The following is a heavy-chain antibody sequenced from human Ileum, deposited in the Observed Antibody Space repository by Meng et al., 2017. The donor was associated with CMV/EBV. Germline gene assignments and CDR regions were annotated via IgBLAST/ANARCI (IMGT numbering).Heavy chain of an antibody. V-gene: IGHV4-30-4*08. CDR3: VRQVVAASFDY. D-gene: IGHD2-15*01. CDR2: IYYSGSP. J-gene: IGHJ4*02. CDR1: GGSITSGNYY. Sequence: QVQLQEPGPGLGKPFQTLSPTCTVSGGSITSGNYYWSWIRQPPGRGLEWIGYIYYSGSPYYKPSLKSRVTISLDTSKNQFSLNLRSVTATDSAVYYCVRQVVAASFDYWGQGALVTVSS.